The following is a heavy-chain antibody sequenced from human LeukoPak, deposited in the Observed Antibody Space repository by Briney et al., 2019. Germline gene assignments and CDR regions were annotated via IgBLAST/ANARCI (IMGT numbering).Heavy chain of an antibody. CDR2: INPRGTST. Sequence: GASVKVSCKASGYSFTGHYMHWVRQAPGQGLEWMGVINPRGTSTIYAEKFQGRIIMTRDLSTTTDYMELSSLKSDDTAVYYCARDIEGTAVAGTPFDYWGQGTLVTVSS. D-gene: IGHD6-19*01. J-gene: IGHJ4*02. V-gene: IGHV1-46*01. CDR3: ARDIEGTAVAGTPFDY. CDR1: GYSFTGHY.